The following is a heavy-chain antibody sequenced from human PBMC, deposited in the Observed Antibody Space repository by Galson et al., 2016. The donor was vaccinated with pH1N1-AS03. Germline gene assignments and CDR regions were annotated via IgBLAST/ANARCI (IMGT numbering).Heavy chain of an antibody. Sequence: SVKVSCKASGYTFTSYGISWVRQAPGQGPEWMGWINPYNGNTNYAQKLQGRVTMTTDTSTSTAYMELRSLRSDDTAVYYCARAAAGTASLVWGQGTLVTVSS. D-gene: IGHD6-13*01. CDR2: INPYNGNT. CDR1: GYTFTSYG. CDR3: ARAAAGTASLV. V-gene: IGHV1-18*04. J-gene: IGHJ4*02.